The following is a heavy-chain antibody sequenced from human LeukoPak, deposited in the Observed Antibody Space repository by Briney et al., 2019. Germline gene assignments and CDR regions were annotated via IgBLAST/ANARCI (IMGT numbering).Heavy chain of an antibody. CDR3: AEDRLSDTALHY. D-gene: IGHD5-18*01. V-gene: IGHV3-23*01. CDR1: GFTFSNYA. J-gene: IGHJ4*02. CDR2: ISHSGGST. Sequence: GGSLRLSCAASGFTFSNYAMSWVREAPGKGLEWVSAISHSGGSTYYGRSVKGRFTISRDNSNNTLYLQMNSLRAEDTAVYYCAEDRLSDTALHYWGQGTLVTVS.